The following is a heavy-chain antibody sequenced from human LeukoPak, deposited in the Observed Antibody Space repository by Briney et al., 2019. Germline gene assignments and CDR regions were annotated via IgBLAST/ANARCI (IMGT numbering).Heavy chain of an antibody. V-gene: IGHV1-2*02. CDR2: INPNSGET. J-gene: IGHJ4*02. Sequence: GASVRVSCKASGYTLSGYYIHWVRQAPGQGLEWMGWINPNSGETNYAQKLQGGVTLTRDTSISTFYMEVSRLRSDDTAVYFCARYNWNDVVSALDYWGQGTLVTVSS. CDR1: GYTLSGYY. CDR3: ARYNWNDVVSALDY. D-gene: IGHD1-1*01.